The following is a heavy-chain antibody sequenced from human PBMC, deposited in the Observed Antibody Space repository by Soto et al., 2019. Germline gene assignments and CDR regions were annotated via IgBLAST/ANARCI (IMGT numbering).Heavy chain of an antibody. V-gene: IGHV3-23*01. J-gene: IGHJ4*02. CDR3: AKLYYYSSGRGYFVY. Sequence: EVQLLESGGGLVQPGGSLRLSCAASGFTFGNYGMSWVRQAPGKGLEWVSFISGSGGGTYYADSVKGRFTISRDNSKSTLYLQMSSLTAEDTAVYYCAKLYYYSSGRGYFVYWGQGTLVSVSS. CDR1: GFTFGNYG. CDR2: ISGSGGGT. D-gene: IGHD3-10*01.